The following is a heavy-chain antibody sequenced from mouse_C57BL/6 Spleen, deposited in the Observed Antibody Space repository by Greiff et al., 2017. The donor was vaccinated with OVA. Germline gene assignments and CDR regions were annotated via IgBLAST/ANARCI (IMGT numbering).Heavy chain of an antibody. CDR1: GYAFTNYL. J-gene: IGHJ4*01. CDR3: ARGPYDYRSDYAMDY. Sequence: VQLQQSGAELVRPGTSVKVSCKASGYAFTNYLIEWVKQRPGQGLEWIGVINPGSGGTNYNEKFKGKATLTADKPSSTAYMQLSSLTSEDSAVYFCARGPYDYRSDYAMDYWGQGTSVTVSS. CDR2: INPGSGGT. D-gene: IGHD2-4*01. V-gene: IGHV1-54*01.